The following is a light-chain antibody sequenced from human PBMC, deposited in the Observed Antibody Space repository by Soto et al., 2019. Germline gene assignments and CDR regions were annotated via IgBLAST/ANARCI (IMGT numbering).Light chain of an antibody. CDR2: SNN. CDR1: SSKIGSNY. J-gene: IGLJ3*02. V-gene: IGLV1-47*02. Sequence: QSVLTQPPSASGTPGQRVTISCSGSSSKIGSNYVYWYQQLPGAAPKLLIYSNNQRPSGVPARFSGSKSGTSASLPISGLRSEDEADYYCAGWDDSLSGWVFGGGTQLTVL. CDR3: AGWDDSLSGWV.